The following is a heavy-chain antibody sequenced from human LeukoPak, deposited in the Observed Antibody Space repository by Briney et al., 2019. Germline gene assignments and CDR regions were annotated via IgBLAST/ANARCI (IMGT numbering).Heavy chain of an antibody. CDR2: IYYSGNT. D-gene: IGHD4-17*01. CDR1: GGSISSSTYY. Sequence: SETLSLTCTVSGGSISSSTYYWGWIRQPPGKGLEWIGNIYYSGNTCYNPSLKSRVTISVDTSKNQFSLELISVTAADTAVYYCARRGSTVTTPDFWGQGTLVTVSS. CDR3: ARRGSTVTTPDF. J-gene: IGHJ4*02. V-gene: IGHV4-39*01.